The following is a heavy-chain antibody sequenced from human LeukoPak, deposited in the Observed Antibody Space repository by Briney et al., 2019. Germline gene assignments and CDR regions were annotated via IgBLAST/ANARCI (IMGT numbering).Heavy chain of an antibody. Sequence: GGSLRLSCAASGFTVSNNYMSWVRQAPGKGLEWVSVIYSGGSTCYADSVKGRFTISRDNSKNTLYLQMNSLRAEDTAVYYCARVFIDSGWYFDYWGQGTLVTVSS. V-gene: IGHV3-66*01. J-gene: IGHJ4*02. CDR2: IYSGGST. CDR3: ARVFIDSGWYFDY. CDR1: GFTVSNNY. D-gene: IGHD6-19*01.